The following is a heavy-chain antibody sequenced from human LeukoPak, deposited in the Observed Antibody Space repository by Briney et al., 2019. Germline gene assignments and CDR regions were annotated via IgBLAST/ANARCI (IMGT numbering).Heavy chain of an antibody. CDR1: GGSFSGYY. V-gene: IGHV4-34*01. J-gene: IGHJ5*02. CDR2: INHSGST. D-gene: IGHD5-18*01. CDR3: ARRVYSYGGGWFDP. Sequence: PSETLSLTCAVYGGSFSGYYWSWIRQPPGKGLEWIGEINHSGSTNYNPSLKSRVTISVDTSKSQFPLKLSSVTAADTAVYYCARRVYSYGGGWFDPWGQGTLVTVSS.